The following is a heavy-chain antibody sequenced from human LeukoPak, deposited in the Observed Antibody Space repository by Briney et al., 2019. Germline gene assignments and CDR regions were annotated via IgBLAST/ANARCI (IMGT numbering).Heavy chain of an antibody. V-gene: IGHV4-61*02. CDR3: ARQVKELDYYFDY. CDR2: IFISGNT. J-gene: IGHJ4*02. D-gene: IGHD3/OR15-3a*01. Sequence: SETLSLTCSVSSGSVSSGTYYWTWIRQPAGKGLEWIGRIFISGNTNYNPSLKSRVTISIDASKNQFSLRLNSVTAADTAVYYCARQVKELDYYFDYWGQGTLVTVSS. CDR1: SGSVSSGTYY.